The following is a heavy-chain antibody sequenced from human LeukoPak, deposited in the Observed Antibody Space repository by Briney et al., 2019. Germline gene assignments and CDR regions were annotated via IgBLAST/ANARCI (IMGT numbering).Heavy chain of an antibody. V-gene: IGHV4-39*01. CDR3: ARWFGESGCFDH. Sequence: SETLSLTCTAAGGSISSRSYQWGWIRQPPGKGLEWIGSFYYSGSTYYNPSLKSRVIISVDTSKNVFSLKLTSVTAADTAVYYCARWFGESGCFDHWGQGALVTVSS. J-gene: IGHJ4*02. CDR2: FYYSGST. CDR1: GGSISSRSYQ. D-gene: IGHD3-10*01.